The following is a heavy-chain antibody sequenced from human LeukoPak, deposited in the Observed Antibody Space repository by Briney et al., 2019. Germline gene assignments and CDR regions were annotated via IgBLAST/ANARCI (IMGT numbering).Heavy chain of an antibody. CDR1: GGSISSSSYY. J-gene: IGHJ4*02. CDR2: IYYSGST. D-gene: IGHD3-3*01. V-gene: IGHV4-39*01. Sequence: RSSETLSLTCTVSGGSISSSSYYWGWTRQPPGKGLEWIGSIYYSGSTYYNPSLKSRVTISVDTSKNQFSLKLSSVTAADTAVYYCARHRFLEWLPEEYYFDYWGQGTLVTVSS. CDR3: ARHRFLEWLPEEYYFDY.